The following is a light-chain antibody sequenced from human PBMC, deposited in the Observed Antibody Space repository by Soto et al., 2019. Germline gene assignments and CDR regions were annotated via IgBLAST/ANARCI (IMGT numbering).Light chain of an antibody. CDR2: EVD. Sequence: QSALTQPRSVSGSPGQSVTISCTGTSSDVGNYNYVSWYQQHPGKAPKFIIYEVDKRPSGVPDRFSGSKSGNTASLTISGLQAEDEADYYCCSYAGSYTFVVFGGGTKLTVL. J-gene: IGLJ2*01. V-gene: IGLV2-11*01. CDR1: SSDVGNYNY. CDR3: CSYAGSYTFVV.